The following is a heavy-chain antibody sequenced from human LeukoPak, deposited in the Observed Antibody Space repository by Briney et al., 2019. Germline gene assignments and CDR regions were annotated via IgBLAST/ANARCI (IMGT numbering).Heavy chain of an antibody. J-gene: IGHJ5*02. CDR1: GGTFGIYG. Sequence: ASVKVSCKASGGTFGIYGMSWVRQAPGQGLEWMGGIIPMYRTPTYAERFEGRVTISTDDSTSTVYMELSSLRSEDTAVYYCARGATGTTLYHWLDPWGQGTLVTVSS. CDR3: ARGATGTTLYHWLDP. D-gene: IGHD1-7*01. V-gene: IGHV1-69*05. CDR2: IIPMYRTP.